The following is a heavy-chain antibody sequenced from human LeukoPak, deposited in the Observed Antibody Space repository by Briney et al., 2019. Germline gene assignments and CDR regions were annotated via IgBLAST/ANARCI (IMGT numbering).Heavy chain of an antibody. Sequence: PGGSLRLSCAASGFTFSDYYMSWIRQAPGKGLEWVSYISSSSSYTNYADSVKGRFTISRDNAKNSLYLQMNSLRAEDTAVYYCASTGSCGWNYFDYWGQGTLVTVSS. D-gene: IGHD6-19*01. V-gene: IGHV3-11*06. CDR1: GFTFSDYY. J-gene: IGHJ4*02. CDR2: ISSSSSYT. CDR3: ASTGSCGWNYFDY.